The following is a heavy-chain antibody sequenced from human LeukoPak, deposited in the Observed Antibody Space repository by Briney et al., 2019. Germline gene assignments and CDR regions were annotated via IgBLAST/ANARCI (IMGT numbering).Heavy chain of an antibody. CDR2: ISGSGGST. D-gene: IGHD3-3*01. V-gene: IGHV3-23*01. CDR1: GFTFSSYA. Sequence: GGSLRLSCAVSGFTFSSYAMSWVRQAPGKGLEWVSAISGSGGSTYYADSVKGRFTISRDNSKNTLYLQMNSLRAEDTAVYYCAKDEYDFWSGYYPYWGQGTLVTVSS. CDR3: AKDEYDFWSGYYPY. J-gene: IGHJ4*02.